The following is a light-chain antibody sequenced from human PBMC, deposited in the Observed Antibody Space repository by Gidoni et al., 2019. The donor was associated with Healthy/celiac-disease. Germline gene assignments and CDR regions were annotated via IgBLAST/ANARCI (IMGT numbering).Light chain of an antibody. CDR3: QQYGSSPLT. V-gene: IGKV3-20*01. CDR1: QSVSSSY. CDR2: GAS. J-gene: IGKJ4*01. Sequence: EIVLTYSPGTLSLSPGERATLSCRASQSVSSSYLAWYQQKPGQAPRLLIYGASSRATGIPDGFSGSGSGTDFTLTISRLEPEDFAVYYCQQYGSSPLTFGGGTKVEIK.